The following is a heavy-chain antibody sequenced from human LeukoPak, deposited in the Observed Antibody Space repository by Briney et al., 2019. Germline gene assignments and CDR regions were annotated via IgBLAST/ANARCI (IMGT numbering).Heavy chain of an antibody. D-gene: IGHD1-26*01. CDR2: IRYDGSNK. CDR3: ARAYSVKYGLGYYYMDV. CDR1: GFNFNNYD. V-gene: IGHV3-30*02. Sequence: GGSLRLSCAASGFNFNNYDMHWVRQAPGKGLEWVAFIRYDGSNKYYADSVKGRFTISRDNSKKLLYLQMNSLRAEDMAVYYCARAYSVKYGLGYYYMDVWGKGTTVTISS. J-gene: IGHJ6*03.